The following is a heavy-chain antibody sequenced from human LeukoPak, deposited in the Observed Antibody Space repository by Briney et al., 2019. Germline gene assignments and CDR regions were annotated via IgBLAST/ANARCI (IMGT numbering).Heavy chain of an antibody. J-gene: IGHJ3*01. CDR1: GFTFSSYA. V-gene: IGHV3-23*01. D-gene: IGHD7-27*01. CDR3: VRDLHWGGFDV. Sequence: GGSLRLSCAASGFTFSSYAMSWVRQAPGKGLEWVSAISGSGGSTYYADSVKGRFTISRDNSKNTLSLQMSSLRAEDTALYYCVRDLHWGGFDVWGQGTMVTVSS. CDR2: ISGSGGST.